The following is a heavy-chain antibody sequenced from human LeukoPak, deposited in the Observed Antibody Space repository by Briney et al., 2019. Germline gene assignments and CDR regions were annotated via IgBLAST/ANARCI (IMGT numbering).Heavy chain of an antibody. J-gene: IGHJ4*02. D-gene: IGHD6-6*01. CDR2: ISYDGSNK. CDR1: GLTFSCYG. CDR3: AKDSRAYSSSLFDY. V-gene: IGHV3-30*18. Sequence: GRSLRLSCAASGLTFSCYGMPWVRQAPGQGLLWVAVISYDGSNKYYADSVKGRFTISRDNSKNTLYLQMNSLRAEDTAVYYCAKDSRAYSSSLFDYWGQGTLVTVSS.